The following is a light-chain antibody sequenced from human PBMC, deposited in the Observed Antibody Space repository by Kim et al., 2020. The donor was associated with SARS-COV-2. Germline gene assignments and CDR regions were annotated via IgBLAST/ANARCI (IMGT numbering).Light chain of an antibody. V-gene: IGLV3-19*01. J-gene: IGLJ2*01. CDR2: GKN. Sequence: SSELTQDPAVSVALGQTVSITCQGASLRSYFASWYQQKPGQAPILVIYGKNNRPSGIPDRFSGSSSGNTASLTITGTQAGDEADYYCNSRDSNDNVVFGG. CDR1: SLRSYF. CDR3: NSRDSNDNVV.